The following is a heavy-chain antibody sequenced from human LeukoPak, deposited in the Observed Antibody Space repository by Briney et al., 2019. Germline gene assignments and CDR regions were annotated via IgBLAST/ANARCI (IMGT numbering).Heavy chain of an antibody. D-gene: IGHD3-22*01. Sequence: PGGSLRLSCAASGFTFSSYSMNWVRQAPGKGLEWVSYISSSGSTIYYADSVKGRFTISRDNAKNSLYLQMNSLRAEDTAVYYCARDFDSSGSWFDPWGQGTLVTVSS. V-gene: IGHV3-48*04. CDR3: ARDFDSSGSWFDP. CDR2: ISSSGSTI. CDR1: GFTFSSYS. J-gene: IGHJ5*02.